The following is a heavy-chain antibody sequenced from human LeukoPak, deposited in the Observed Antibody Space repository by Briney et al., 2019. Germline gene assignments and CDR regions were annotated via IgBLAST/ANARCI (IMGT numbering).Heavy chain of an antibody. V-gene: IGHV1-69*05. CDR3: ARESLEYSSSSDAFDI. Sequence: ASVKVSCKASGGTFSSYAISWVRQAPGQGLEWMGGIIPIFGTANYAQKFQGRVTITTDESTSTAYMELSSLRSDDTAVYYCARESLEYSSSSDAFDIWGQGTMVTVSS. CDR1: GGTFSSYA. CDR2: IIPIFGTA. D-gene: IGHD6-6*01. J-gene: IGHJ3*02.